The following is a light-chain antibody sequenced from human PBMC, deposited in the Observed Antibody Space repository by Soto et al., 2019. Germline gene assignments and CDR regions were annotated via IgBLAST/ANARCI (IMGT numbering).Light chain of an antibody. CDR1: QSVNSNY. CDR3: HQYGTSPLT. CDR2: GAS. V-gene: IGKV3-20*01. J-gene: IGKJ3*01. Sequence: EIVLTQSPGTLSLSPGERATLSCRASQSVNSNYLAWLQHKPGQAPRFLMYGASSRAAGIPDRFSGSGSGTDFTLSISRLEPEDFAMYYCHQYGTSPLTFGPGTKVDIK.